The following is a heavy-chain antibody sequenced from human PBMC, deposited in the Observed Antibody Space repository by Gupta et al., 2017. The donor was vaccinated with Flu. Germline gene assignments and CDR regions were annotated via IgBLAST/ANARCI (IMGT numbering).Heavy chain of an antibody. CDR2: LYNGGNT. CDR3: AGGPNFDG. J-gene: IGHJ3*01. CDR1: GFTVGGNY. Sequence: EVQLVESGGGLVQPGGSLRLSCAISGFTVGGNYMSWVRQAPGRGLECVLVLYNGGNTLYADSVKGRFTISRDNSKNTLSLQMNSLGPEDTAVYYCAGGPNFDGGGPGTMVTVSS. V-gene: IGHV3-66*02.